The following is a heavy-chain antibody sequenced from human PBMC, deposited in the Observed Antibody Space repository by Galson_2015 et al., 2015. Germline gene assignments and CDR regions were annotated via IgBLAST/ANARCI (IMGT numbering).Heavy chain of an antibody. V-gene: IGHV3-23*01. CDR2: MSGSGTTT. CDR1: GFTFSNYA. J-gene: IGHJ4*02. D-gene: IGHD2-15*01. CDR3: ARACLPCSGDSCYSIHRGFDY. Sequence: SLRLSCAAAGFTFSNYAMNWVRQAPGGGLEWVSGMSGSGTTTYYANSVKGRFTISRDNSKNTLYLHMNSLRAEDTALYYCARACLPCSGDSCYSIHRGFDYWGQGTLVTVSS.